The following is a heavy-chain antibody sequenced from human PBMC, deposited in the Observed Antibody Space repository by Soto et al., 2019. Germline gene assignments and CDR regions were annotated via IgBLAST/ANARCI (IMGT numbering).Heavy chain of an antibody. D-gene: IGHD3-3*01. CDR2: INAGNGNT. V-gene: IGHV1-3*01. CDR3: ARDGRSGGYMDV. J-gene: IGHJ6*03. Sequence: ASVKVSCKASGYTFTSYAMHWVRQAPGQRLEWMGWINAGNGNTKYAQKLQGRVTMTRDTSASTAYMELRSLRSEDTAVYYCARDGRSGGYMDVWGKGTTVTVSS. CDR1: GYTFTSYA.